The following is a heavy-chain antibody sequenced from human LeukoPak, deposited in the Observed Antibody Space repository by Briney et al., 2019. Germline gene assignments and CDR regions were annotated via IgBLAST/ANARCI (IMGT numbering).Heavy chain of an antibody. CDR2: INPSGGST. J-gene: IGHJ5*02. D-gene: IGHD6-6*01. V-gene: IGHV1-46*01. CDR3: ARDLTRSSIAAREWFDP. Sequence: ASVKVSCKASGYTFTSYYMHWVRQAPGQGLEWMGIINPSGGSTSYAQKFQGRVTMTRDTSTSTVYMELSCLRSEDTAVYYCARDLTRSSIAAREWFDPWGQGTLVTVSS. CDR1: GYTFTSYY.